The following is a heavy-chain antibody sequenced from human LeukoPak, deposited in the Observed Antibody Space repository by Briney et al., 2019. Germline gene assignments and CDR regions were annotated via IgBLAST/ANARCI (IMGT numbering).Heavy chain of an antibody. CDR2: INWNGAWT. CDR1: GFKFDDYG. V-gene: IGHV3-20*04. J-gene: IGHJ4*02. D-gene: IGHD6-6*01. Sequence: PGGSLRLSCAASGFKFDDYGMSWVRQAPGKGLEWVCDINWNGAWTGYADSVKGRFTISRDNAKNTLYLQMNSLRAEDTAVYYCVTRMSSSSLLDYWGQGTLVTVSS. CDR3: VTRMSSSSLLDY.